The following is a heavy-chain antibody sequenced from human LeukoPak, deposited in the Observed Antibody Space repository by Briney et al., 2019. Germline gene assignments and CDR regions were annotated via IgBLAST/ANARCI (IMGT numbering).Heavy chain of an antibody. J-gene: IGHJ3*01. D-gene: IGHD2-21*02. V-gene: IGHV4-59*01. CDR1: GGSISSSY. CDR2: IYYTGST. Sequence: PSETLSLTCTVSGGSISSSYWSWIRQPPGKGLEWIGYIYYTGSTNYNPSLKSRVTMSVGTSRNQFSLKLSSVTAADTAVYYCARHMSVTYDAFDLWGRGTMVTVSS. CDR3: ARHMSVTYDAFDL.